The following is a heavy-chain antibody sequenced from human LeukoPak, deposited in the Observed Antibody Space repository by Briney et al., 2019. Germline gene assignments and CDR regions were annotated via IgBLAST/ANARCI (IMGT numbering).Heavy chain of an antibody. CDR3: ARQHDSYHYYYVDV. J-gene: IGHJ6*03. CDR1: GYSISSGYY. CDR2: LYHSDSI. Sequence: SETLSLTCAVAGYSISSGYYWIWIRQPPGKGLEWIGSLYHSDSIYYNPSLESRVTMSVDTSKNQFSLKLSFVTAADTAVYYCARQHDSYHYYYVDVWGTGTTVTVSS. V-gene: IGHV4-38-2*01. D-gene: IGHD6-13*01.